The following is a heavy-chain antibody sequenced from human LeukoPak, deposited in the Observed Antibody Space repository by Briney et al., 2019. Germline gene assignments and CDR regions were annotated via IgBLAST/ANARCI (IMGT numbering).Heavy chain of an antibody. CDR2: MNPNSGNT. V-gene: IGHV1-8*01. Sequence: GASVKVSYKASGYTFTSYDINWVRQATGQGLEWMGWMNPNSGNTGYAQKFQGRVTMTRNTSISTAYMELSSLRSEDTAVYYCARMYSSSWTQYAFDIWGQGTMVTVSS. CDR3: ARMYSSSWTQYAFDI. CDR1: GYTFTSYD. D-gene: IGHD6-13*01. J-gene: IGHJ3*02.